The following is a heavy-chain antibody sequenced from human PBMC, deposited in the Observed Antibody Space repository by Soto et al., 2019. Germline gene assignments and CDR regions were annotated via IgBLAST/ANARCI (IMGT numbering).Heavy chain of an antibody. J-gene: IGHJ5*02. D-gene: IGHD6-19*01. CDR1: GFSLTTGGVS. V-gene: IGHV2-5*02. CDR3: ASNEGELVAGVPLGTTSFSS. CDR2: IYWDDDK. Sequence: QITLKESGPTVVKPTQTLTLTCTFSGFSLTTGGVSVGWIRQPPGKALEWLAVIYWDDDKRYSPSLRSRLAITDAPSRNQVAIPLTNLYPCDTATYFCASNEGELVAGVPLGTTSFSSWGPGALVTFSS.